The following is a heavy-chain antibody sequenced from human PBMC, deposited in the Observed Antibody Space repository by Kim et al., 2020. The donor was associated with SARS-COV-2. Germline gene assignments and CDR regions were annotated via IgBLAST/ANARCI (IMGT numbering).Heavy chain of an antibody. Sequence: ASVKVSCKASGYTFTGYYMHWVRQAPGQGLEWMGWINPNSGGTNYAQKFQGRVTMTRDTSISTAYMELSRLRSDDTAVYYCATTLAVAGGWYFDLWGRGTLVTVSS. CDR1: GYTFTGYY. V-gene: IGHV1-2*02. CDR2: INPNSGGT. J-gene: IGHJ2*01. CDR3: ATTLAVAGGWYFDL. D-gene: IGHD6-19*01.